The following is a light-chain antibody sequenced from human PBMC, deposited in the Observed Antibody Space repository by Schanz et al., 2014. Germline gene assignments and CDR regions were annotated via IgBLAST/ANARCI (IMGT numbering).Light chain of an antibody. CDR1: SSNIGSNS. CDR2: FND. J-gene: IGLJ1*01. V-gene: IGLV1-44*01. CDR3: AAWDDSLDAYV. Sequence: QSVLTQPPSASGTPGQRVTISCSGSSSNIGSNSVNWYQQLPGTAPKVLIYFNDQRPSGVPDRFSASKSGTSASLAITGLQSEDEADYYCAAWDDSLDAYVFGSGTKLTVL.